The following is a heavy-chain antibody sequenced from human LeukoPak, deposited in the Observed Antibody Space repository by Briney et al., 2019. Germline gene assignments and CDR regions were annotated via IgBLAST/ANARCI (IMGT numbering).Heavy chain of an antibody. V-gene: IGHV3-48*04. CDR2: ISGSGSPI. J-gene: IGHJ3*02. D-gene: IGHD1-26*01. Sequence: GGSLRLSCAASGFTFSAYSLNWVRQAPGKGLEWISYISGSGSPISYTDSVKGRFTISRDNAKNSLYLQMNSLRAEDTAVYYCARDYRYAFDIWGQGTMVTVSS. CDR1: GFTFSAYS. CDR3: ARDYRYAFDI.